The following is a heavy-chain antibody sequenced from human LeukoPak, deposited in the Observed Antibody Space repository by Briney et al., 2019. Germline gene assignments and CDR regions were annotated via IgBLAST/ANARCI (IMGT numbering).Heavy chain of an antibody. CDR3: AATVSADTDYYGMDV. J-gene: IGHJ6*02. CDR2: IVVGTGNT. D-gene: IGHD6-13*01. CDR1: GFTFSSSA. V-gene: IGHV1-58*02. Sequence: ASVKVSCKASGFTFSSSAIQWVRQTRGQRLEWIGWIVVGTGNTNYAQKLQERVTITRDMSTSTAYMELSSLRSEDTAVYYCAATVSADTDYYGMDVWGQGTTVTVSS.